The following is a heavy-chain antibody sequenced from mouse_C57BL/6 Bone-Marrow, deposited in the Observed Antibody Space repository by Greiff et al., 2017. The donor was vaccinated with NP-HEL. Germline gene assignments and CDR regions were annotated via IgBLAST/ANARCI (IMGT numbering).Heavy chain of an antibody. J-gene: IGHJ2*01. Sequence: QVQLKESGAELARPGASVKLSCKASGYTFTSYGISWVKQRTGQGLEWIGEIYPRSGNTYYNEKFKGKATLTADKSSSTAYMELRSLTSEDSAVYFCAGDYDGESAYWGQGTTLTVSS. D-gene: IGHD2-4*01. CDR2: IYPRSGNT. CDR1: GYTFTSYG. CDR3: AGDYDGESAY. V-gene: IGHV1-81*01.